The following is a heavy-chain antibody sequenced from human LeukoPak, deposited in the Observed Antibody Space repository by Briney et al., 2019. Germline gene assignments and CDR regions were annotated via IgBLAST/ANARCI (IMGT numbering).Heavy chain of an antibody. J-gene: IGHJ6*02. D-gene: IGHD2-2*01. CDR2: INPSGGST. Sequence: ASVKVSCKATGYTFTSYYMHWVRQAPGQGLEWMGIINPSGGSTSYAQKFQGRVTMTRDTSTSTVYMELSILRSEDTAVYYCARGAHCSSTSCTLWYYYGMDVWGQGTTVTVSS. V-gene: IGHV1-46*01. CDR1: GYTFTSYY. CDR3: ARGAHCSSTSCTLWYYYGMDV.